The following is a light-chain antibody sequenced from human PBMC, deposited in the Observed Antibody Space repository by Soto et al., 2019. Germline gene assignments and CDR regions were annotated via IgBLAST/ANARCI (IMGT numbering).Light chain of an antibody. V-gene: IGKV1-5*03. J-gene: IGKJ1*01. CDR2: KAS. CDR1: QSFNNW. Sequence: DIQMTQSPSTLSASVGDRVTITCRASQSFNNWLAWYQQKPGKAPKLLIYKASSLESGVPSRFSGSGSGTEFTLTTSSLQPDDFATYYCQQYNGYLWTFGQGTKVEIK. CDR3: QQYNGYLWT.